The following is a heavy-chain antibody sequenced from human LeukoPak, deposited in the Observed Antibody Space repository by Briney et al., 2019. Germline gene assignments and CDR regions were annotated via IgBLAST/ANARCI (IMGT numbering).Heavy chain of an antibody. V-gene: IGHV3-23*01. J-gene: IGHJ4*02. CDR3: ARDDYGNSGPLFDY. Sequence: GGSLRLSCAASGFTFSSYAMSWVRRAPGQGLEWVSTIRTNGAGTHYADSVRGRFTISRDDSKNTLYLQMDSLRAEDTAVYYCARDDYGNSGPLFDYWGQGTLVTVSS. CDR1: GFTFSSYA. CDR2: IRTNGAGT. D-gene: IGHD4-11*01.